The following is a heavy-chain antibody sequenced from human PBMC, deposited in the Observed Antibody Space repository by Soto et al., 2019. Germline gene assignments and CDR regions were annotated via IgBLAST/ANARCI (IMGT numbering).Heavy chain of an antibody. CDR1: GGSISSGGYY. D-gene: IGHD2-15*01. CDR2: IYYSGST. J-gene: IGHJ4*02. V-gene: IGHV4-31*03. CDR3: ARDGARRYCSGGSCYHTFDY. Sequence: PSETLSLTCTVSGGSISSGGYYWSWIRQHPGKGLEWIGYIYYSGSTYYNPSLKSRVTISVDTSKNQFSLKLSSVTAADTAVYYFARDGARRYCSGGSCYHTFDYWGQGTLVTVSS.